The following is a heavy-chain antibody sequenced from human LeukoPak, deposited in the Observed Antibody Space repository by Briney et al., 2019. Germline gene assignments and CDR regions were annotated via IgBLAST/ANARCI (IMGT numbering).Heavy chain of an antibody. J-gene: IGHJ6*03. D-gene: IGHD3-22*01. CDR3: AKGSKAVVFTRDHYMDV. CDR2: INHSGST. Sequence: PGGSLRLSCAASGFTFRSYSMNWVRQPPGKGLEWIGEINHSGSTNYNPSLKSRVTTSVDTSKNQFSLKLSSVTAADTAVYYCAKGSKAVVFTRDHYMDVWGKGTTVTFSS. V-gene: IGHV4-34*01. CDR1: GFTFRSYS.